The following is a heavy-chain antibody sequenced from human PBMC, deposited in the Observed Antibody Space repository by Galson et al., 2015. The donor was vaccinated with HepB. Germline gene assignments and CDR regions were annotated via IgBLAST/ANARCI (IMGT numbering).Heavy chain of an antibody. CDR1: GYTFTSYG. CDR2: ISAYNGNT. J-gene: IGHJ1*01. D-gene: IGHD6-19*01. CDR3: ARTVGYSSGWYPSPGFQH. Sequence: SVKVSCKASGYTFTSYGISWVRQASGRGLEWMGWISAYNGNTNYAQKLQGRVTMTTDTSTSTAYMELRSLRSDDTAVYYCARTVGYSSGWYPSPGFQHWGQGTLVTVSS. V-gene: IGHV1-18*01.